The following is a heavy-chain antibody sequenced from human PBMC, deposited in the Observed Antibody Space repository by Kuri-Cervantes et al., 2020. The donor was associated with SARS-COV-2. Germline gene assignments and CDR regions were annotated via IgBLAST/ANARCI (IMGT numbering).Heavy chain of an antibody. CDR3: VRRNYYGLGSYGFDY. CDR2: IYPGDSDT. CDR1: GYSFTSYW. J-gene: IGHJ4*02. D-gene: IGHD3-10*01. V-gene: IGHV5-51*01. Sequence: KVSCKGSGYSFTSYWIGWVRQMPGKGLEWMGIIYPGDSDTRYSPSFQGQVTISADKSISTAYLQWSSLKASDTAIYYCVRRNYYGLGSYGFDYWGQGTPVTVSS.